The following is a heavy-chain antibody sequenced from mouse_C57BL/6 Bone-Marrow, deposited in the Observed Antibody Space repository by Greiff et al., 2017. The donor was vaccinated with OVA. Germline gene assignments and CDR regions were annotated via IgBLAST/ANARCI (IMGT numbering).Heavy chain of an antibody. D-gene: IGHD1-1*01. V-gene: IGHV5-16*01. J-gene: IGHJ1*03. Sequence: EVQLVESEGGLVQPGSSMKLSCTASGFTFSDYYMAWVRQVPEKGLEWVANINYDGSSTYYLDSLKSRFNISRDNAKNILYLQMSSLKSEDTATYYCARSVVAPAFDVWGTGTTVTVSS. CDR2: INYDGSST. CDR1: GFTFSDYY. CDR3: ARSVVAPAFDV.